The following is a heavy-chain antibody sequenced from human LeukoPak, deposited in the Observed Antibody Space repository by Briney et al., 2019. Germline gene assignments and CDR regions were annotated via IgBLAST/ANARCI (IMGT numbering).Heavy chain of an antibody. V-gene: IGHV1-18*01. CDR1: GYTFTSYG. D-gene: IGHD5-24*01. CDR3: GRVEMASVKGY. CDR2: ISPYNGDT. Sequence: GASVKVSCKASGYTFTSYGITWVRQAPGQRLEWLGWISPYNGDTYYAQNFQGRVTMTTDTSTSTAYMELRSLRSDDTAVYYCGRVEMASVKGYWGQGTLVTVPS. J-gene: IGHJ4*02.